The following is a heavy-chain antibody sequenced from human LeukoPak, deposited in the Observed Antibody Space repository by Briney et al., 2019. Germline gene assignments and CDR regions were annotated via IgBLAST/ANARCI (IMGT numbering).Heavy chain of an antibody. CDR1: GFTFSSYS. CDR2: ISSSSSTI. J-gene: IGHJ4*02. D-gene: IGHD1-26*01. Sequence: GGSLRLSCAAYGFTFSSYSMNWVRQAPGKGLEWVSYISSSSSTIYYADSVKGRFTISRDNAKNSLYLQMNSLRAEDTALYYCAKDTTPFRVGAYYFDYWGQGTLVTVSS. CDR3: AKDTTPFRVGAYYFDY. V-gene: IGHV3-48*04.